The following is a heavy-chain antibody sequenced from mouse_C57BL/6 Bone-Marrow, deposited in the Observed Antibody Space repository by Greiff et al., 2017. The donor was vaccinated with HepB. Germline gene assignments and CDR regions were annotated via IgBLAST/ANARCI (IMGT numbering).Heavy chain of an antibody. CDR2: ISSGGDYI. CDR1: GFTFSSYA. J-gene: IGHJ4*01. V-gene: IGHV5-9-1*02. Sequence: EVQGVESGEGLVKPGGSLKLSCAASGFTFSSYAMSWVRQTPEKRLEWVAYISSGGDYIYYADTVKGRFTISRDNARNTLYLQMSSLKSEDTAMYYCTRDPDYERGKAMDYWGQGTSVTVSS. CDR3: TRDPDYERGKAMDY. D-gene: IGHD2-4*01.